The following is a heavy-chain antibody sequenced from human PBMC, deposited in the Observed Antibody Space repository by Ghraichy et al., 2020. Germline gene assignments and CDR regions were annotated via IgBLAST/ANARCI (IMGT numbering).Heavy chain of an antibody. Sequence: GGSLRLSCAASGFTFDDYAMHWVRQAPGKGLEWVSGISWNSGSIGYADSVKGRFTISRDNAKNSLYLQMNSLRAEDTALYYCAKDICSGGSCYYYYYGMDVWGQGTTVTVS. CDR3: AKDICSGGSCYYYYYGMDV. CDR2: ISWNSGSI. D-gene: IGHD2-15*01. J-gene: IGHJ6*02. CDR1: GFTFDDYA. V-gene: IGHV3-9*01.